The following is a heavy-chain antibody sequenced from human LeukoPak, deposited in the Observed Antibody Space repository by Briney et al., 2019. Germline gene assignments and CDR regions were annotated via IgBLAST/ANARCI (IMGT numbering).Heavy chain of an antibody. J-gene: IGHJ4*02. D-gene: IGHD1-26*01. CDR1: GYTFTGYY. CDR2: INPDSGDT. Sequence: GASVKVSCKASGYTFTGYYMHWVRQAPGEGLEWMGGINPDSGDTNYAQTFEGRVTMTRDTSISTASLDLSKLRSDDTAVYYCARESIRIVGAAKVKFFDYWGQGTLLTVSS. V-gene: IGHV1-2*02. CDR3: ARESIRIVGAAKVKFFDY.